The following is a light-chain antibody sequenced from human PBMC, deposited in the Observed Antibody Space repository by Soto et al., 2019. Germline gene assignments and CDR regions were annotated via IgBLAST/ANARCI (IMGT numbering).Light chain of an antibody. J-gene: IGKJ1*01. CDR1: QSIGRF. CDR3: QQCYMGWT. V-gene: IGKV1-5*01. Sequence: DIQMTQSPSTLSASVGDRVTITCRASQSIGRFLAWYQHQPGKAPKLLIYDASTLESGAPSRFSGNGSATEFTFSIASLQPEDFGTYYCQQCYMGWTFGQGTKVDFK. CDR2: DAS.